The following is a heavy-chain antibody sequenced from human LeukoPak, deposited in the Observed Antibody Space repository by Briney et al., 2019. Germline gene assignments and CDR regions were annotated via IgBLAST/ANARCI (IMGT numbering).Heavy chain of an antibody. Sequence: GGFLRPSRAASGFTVSSNYMSWVRQAPGKGLEWVSVIYSGGSTYYADSVKGRFTISRDNSKNTLYLQMNSLRAEDTAVYYCAAMAPNFDYWGQGTLVTVSS. D-gene: IGHD5-18*01. J-gene: IGHJ4*02. V-gene: IGHV3-66*02. CDR1: GFTVSSNY. CDR3: AAMAPNFDY. CDR2: IYSGGST.